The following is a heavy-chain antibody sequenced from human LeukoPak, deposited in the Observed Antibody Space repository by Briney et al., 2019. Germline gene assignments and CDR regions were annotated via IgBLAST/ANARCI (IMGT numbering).Heavy chain of an antibody. J-gene: IGHJ4*02. CDR3: ARVGDLVSSSWYVLSRFFDY. Sequence: PGGSLRLSCAASGFTFTTYWMSWVRQAPGKGLEWVANIKQDGSEKYYVDSVKGRFTISRDNAKNSLYLQMNSLRAEDTAVYYCARVGDLVSSSWYVLSRFFDYWGQGTLVTVSS. CDR2: IKQDGSEK. CDR1: GFTFTTYW. V-gene: IGHV3-7*01. D-gene: IGHD6-13*01.